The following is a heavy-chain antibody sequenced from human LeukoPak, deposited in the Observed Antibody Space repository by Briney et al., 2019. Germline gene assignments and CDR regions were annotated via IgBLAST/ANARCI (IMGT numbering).Heavy chain of an antibody. V-gene: IGHV3-7*01. CDR2: IKQDGSEK. Sequence: GGSLRLSCAASGFTFSSYWMSWVRQAPRKGLEWVANIKQDGSEKYYVDSVKGRFTISRDNAKNSLYLQMNSLRAEDTAVYYCARSDSGDYFDYWGQGTLVTVSS. D-gene: IGHD2-15*01. CDR1: GFTFSSYW. J-gene: IGHJ4*02. CDR3: ARSDSGDYFDY.